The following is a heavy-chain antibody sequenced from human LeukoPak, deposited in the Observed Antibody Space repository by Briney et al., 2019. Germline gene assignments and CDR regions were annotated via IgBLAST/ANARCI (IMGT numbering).Heavy chain of an antibody. V-gene: IGHV3-30*04. D-gene: IGHD2-15*01. CDR2: ISYDGSNK. CDR1: GFTFSSYA. CDR3: ARVYCSGGSCYPYFDY. Sequence: HSGRSLRLSCAASGFTFSSYAMHWVRQAPGKGLEWVAVISYDGSNKYYADSVKGRFTISRDNSKNSLYLQMNSLRAEDTAVYYCARVYCSGGSCYPYFDYWGQGTLVTVSS. J-gene: IGHJ4*02.